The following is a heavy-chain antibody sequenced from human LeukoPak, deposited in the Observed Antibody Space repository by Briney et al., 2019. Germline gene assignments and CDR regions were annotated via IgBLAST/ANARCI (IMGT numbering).Heavy chain of an antibody. D-gene: IGHD3-10*01. CDR2: ISYDGSNK. J-gene: IGHJ6*03. CDR3: AREGYYGSGSYYYYYMDV. V-gene: IGHV3-30*04. Sequence: GGSLRLSCAASGFTFSSYAMHWVRQAPGKGLEWVAVISYDGSNKYYADSVKGRFTISRDNAKNSLYLQMNSLRAEDTALYYCAREGYYGSGSYYYYYMDVWGKGTTVTVSS. CDR1: GFTFSSYA.